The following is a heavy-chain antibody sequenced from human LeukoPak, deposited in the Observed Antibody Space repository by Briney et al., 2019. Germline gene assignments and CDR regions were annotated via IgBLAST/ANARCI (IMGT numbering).Heavy chain of an antibody. D-gene: IGHD5-18*01. Sequence: SQTLSLTCAISGDSVSSNSAAWNWIRQSPSRGLEWLGRTYYRSKWYNDYAVSVKSRITINPDTSKNQFSLQLNSVTPEDTAVYYYARDAWTQLWLGYYYYYGMDVWGQGTTVTVSS. CDR1: GDSVSSNSAA. CDR2: TYYRSKWYN. J-gene: IGHJ6*02. CDR3: ARDAWTQLWLGYYYYYGMDV. V-gene: IGHV6-1*01.